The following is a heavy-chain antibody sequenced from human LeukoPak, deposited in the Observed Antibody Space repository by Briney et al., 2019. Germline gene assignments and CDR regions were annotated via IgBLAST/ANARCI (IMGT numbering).Heavy chain of an antibody. V-gene: IGHV3-53*01. CDR2: LYSGGNT. CDR3: VRTQPRSRLLDR. CDR1: ELSVSDNY. D-gene: IGHD1-26*01. J-gene: IGHJ5*02. Sequence: GGSLRLSCAASELSVSDNYMSWVSQAPGKGLEWVSILYSGGNTYYTDSVKGRFTISRDTSKNTLYLQMNSLRADDTAVYYCVRTQPRSRLLDRWGQGTLVTVSS.